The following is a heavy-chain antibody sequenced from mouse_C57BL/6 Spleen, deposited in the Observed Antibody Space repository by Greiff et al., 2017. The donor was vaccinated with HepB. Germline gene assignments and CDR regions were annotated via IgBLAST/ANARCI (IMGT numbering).Heavy chain of an antibody. V-gene: IGHV1-63*01. CDR1: GYTFTNYW. D-gene: IGHD1-1*01. Sequence: VQLQQSGAELVRPGTSVKMSCKASGYTFTNYWIGWAKQRPGHGLEWIGDIYPGGGYTNYNEKFKGKATLTADKSSSTAYMQFSSLTSEDSAIYYCARKGTTVPWYFDVWGTGTTVTVSS. J-gene: IGHJ1*03. CDR2: IYPGGGYT. CDR3: ARKGTTVPWYFDV.